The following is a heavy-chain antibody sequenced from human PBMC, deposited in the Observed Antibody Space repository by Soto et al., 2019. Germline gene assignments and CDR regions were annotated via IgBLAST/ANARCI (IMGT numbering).Heavy chain of an antibody. D-gene: IGHD3-22*01. CDR1: GYTFTSYG. CDR3: ARDPPSRYDSSGYEDY. CDR2: ISGYNGNT. J-gene: IGHJ4*02. V-gene: IGHV1-18*01. Sequence: QVQLVQSGAEVKKPGASVKVSCKASGYTFTSYGISWGRQAPGQGLEWMGWISGYNGNTNYAQTLQGRVTMTTDTSTSTAYMELRSLCSDDTAVYYCARDPPSRYDSSGYEDYWGQGTLVTVSS.